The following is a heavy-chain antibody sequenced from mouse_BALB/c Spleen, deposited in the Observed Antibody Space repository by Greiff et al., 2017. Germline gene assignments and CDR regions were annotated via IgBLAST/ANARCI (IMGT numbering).Heavy chain of an antibody. J-gene: IGHJ4*01. CDR2: ISSGSSTI. D-gene: IGHD2-1*01. CDR3: ARGGNYRSHYYAMDY. CDR1: GFTFSSFG. V-gene: IGHV5-17*02. Sequence: EVKVEESGGGLVQPGGSRKLSCAASGFTFSSFGMHWVRQAPEKGLEWVAYISSGSSTIYYADTVKGRFTISRDNPKNTLFLQMTSLRSEDTAMYDCARGGNYRSHYYAMDYWGQGTSVTVSS.